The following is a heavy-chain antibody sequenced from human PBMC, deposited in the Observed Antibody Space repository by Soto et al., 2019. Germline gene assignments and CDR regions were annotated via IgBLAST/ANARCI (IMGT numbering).Heavy chain of an antibody. CDR2: IDPTESFA. CDR3: ARHSGITSGWFSDYYYGLDV. D-gene: IGHD6-19*01. Sequence: GESLKISCKASGYVFTSYWITWVRQMPGKGLEWMGRIDPTESFANYSPSFEGHVTISVDKPIGTAYLQWSSLKASDSAIYYCARHSGITSGWFSDYYYGLDVWGQGTTVTVSS. V-gene: IGHV5-10-1*01. J-gene: IGHJ6*02. CDR1: GYVFTSYW.